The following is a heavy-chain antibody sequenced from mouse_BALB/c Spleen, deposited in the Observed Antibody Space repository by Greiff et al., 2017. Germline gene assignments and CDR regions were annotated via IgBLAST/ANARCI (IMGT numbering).Heavy chain of an antibody. J-gene: IGHJ2*01. CDR3: TRDGTTGGLFFDY. V-gene: IGHV5-6-4*01. CDR1: GFTFSSYT. CDR2: ISSGGSYT. D-gene: IGHD1-1*01. Sequence: EVQLVESGGGLVKPGGSLKLSCAASGFTFSSYTMSWVRQTPEKRLEWVATISSGGSYTYYPDSVKGRFTISRDNAKNTLYLQMSSLKSEDTAMYYCTRDGTTGGLFFDYWGQGTTLTVSS.